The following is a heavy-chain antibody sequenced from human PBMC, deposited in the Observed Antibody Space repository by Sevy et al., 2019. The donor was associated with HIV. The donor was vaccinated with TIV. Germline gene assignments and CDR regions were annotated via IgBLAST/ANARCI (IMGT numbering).Heavy chain of an antibody. Sequence: GGSLRLSCAASGFTFSSYGIHWVRQAPGKGLEWVAVIWYDGSNKYYADSVKGRFTISRDNSKNTLYLQMNSLRAEDTAVYYCAKEVMESSSWYVGYFQHWGQGTLVTVSS. CDR2: IWYDGSNK. CDR3: AKEVMESSSWYVGYFQH. J-gene: IGHJ1*01. CDR1: GFTFSSYG. V-gene: IGHV3-33*06. D-gene: IGHD6-13*01.